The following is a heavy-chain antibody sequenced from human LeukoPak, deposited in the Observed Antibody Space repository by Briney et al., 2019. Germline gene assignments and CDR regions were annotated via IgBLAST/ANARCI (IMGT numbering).Heavy chain of an antibody. D-gene: IGHD2-8*01. CDR1: GFTFSSYG. V-gene: IGHV3-23*01. Sequence: GGSLRLSCAASGFTFSSYGMSWVRQAPGKGLEWVSAISGSGGSTYYADSVKGRFTISRDNSKNTLYLQMNSLRAEDTAVYYCAKDRCSNGVGCYYYYMDVWGKGTTVTTSS. CDR3: AKDRCSNGVGCYYYYMDV. J-gene: IGHJ6*03. CDR2: ISGSGGST.